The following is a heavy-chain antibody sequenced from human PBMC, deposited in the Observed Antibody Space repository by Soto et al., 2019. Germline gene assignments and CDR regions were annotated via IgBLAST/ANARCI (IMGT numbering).Heavy chain of an antibody. CDR3: ARGYIAAAAIDY. V-gene: IGHV4-59*01. J-gene: IGHJ4*02. CDR2: IYYSGST. Sequence: PSETLSLTCTVSGGSISSYYWSWIRQPPGKGLEWIGYIYYSGSTNYNPSLKSRVTISVDTSKNQFSLKLSSVTAADTAVHYCARGYIAAAAIDYWGQGTLVTVSS. CDR1: GGSISSYY. D-gene: IGHD6-13*01.